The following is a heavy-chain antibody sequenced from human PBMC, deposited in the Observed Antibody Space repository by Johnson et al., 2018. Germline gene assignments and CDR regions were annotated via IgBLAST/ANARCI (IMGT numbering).Heavy chain of an antibody. Sequence: VQLVESGGGLVKPGGSLRLSCAASGFTFSNYTMNWVRQAPGKGLEWVSSLSSSSSYIYYADSVKGRFTISRDNAKNSLYLQMNSLRAGDTAVYYCARREYYGSGPAPPAEYFKHWGQGTLVTVSS. D-gene: IGHD3-10*01. CDR1: GFTFSNYT. CDR3: ARREYYGSGPAPPAEYFKH. J-gene: IGHJ1*01. V-gene: IGHV3-21*01. CDR2: LSSSSSYI.